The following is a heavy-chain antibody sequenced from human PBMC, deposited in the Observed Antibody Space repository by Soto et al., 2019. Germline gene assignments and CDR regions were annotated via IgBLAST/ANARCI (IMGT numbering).Heavy chain of an antibody. CDR1: GYTFTGYY. CDR2: INPNSGGT. Sequence: ASVKVSCKASGYTFTGYYMHWVRQAPGQGLEWMGWINPNSGGTNYAQKFQGWVTMTRDTSISTAYMELSRLRSDDTAVYYCARGVVATIEYHYYYYMDVWGKGTTVTVSS. D-gene: IGHD5-12*01. CDR3: ARGVVATIEYHYYYYMDV. V-gene: IGHV1-2*04. J-gene: IGHJ6*03.